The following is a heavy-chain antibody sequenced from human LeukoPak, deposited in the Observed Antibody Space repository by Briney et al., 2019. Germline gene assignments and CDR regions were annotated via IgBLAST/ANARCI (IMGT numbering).Heavy chain of an antibody. D-gene: IGHD4-17*01. CDR1: GGTFNIYA. Sequence: VASVKVSCKASGGTFNIYAISWVRQAPGQGLEWMGGIIPIFGTSNYAQKFQGRVTSTADKSTSTACMEPSSLRSEDTAVYYCATKYVIRRSTERLPDYYYYYMDVWGKGSTVTVSS. CDR2: IIPIFGTS. V-gene: IGHV1-69*06. J-gene: IGHJ6*03. CDR3: ATKYVIRRSTERLPDYYYYYMDV.